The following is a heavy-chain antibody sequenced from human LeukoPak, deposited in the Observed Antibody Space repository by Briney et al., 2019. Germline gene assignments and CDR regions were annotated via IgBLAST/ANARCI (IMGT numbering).Heavy chain of an antibody. Sequence: GGSLRLSCAASGCTFSSYSMNWVRQTPGKGLEWVSYISSSSSTIYYADSVKGRFTISRDNAKNSLYLQMNSLRAEDTAVYYCATYSSLNRREFQYWGQGTLLTVSS. CDR3: ATYSSLNRREFQY. D-gene: IGHD3-22*01. CDR1: GCTFSSYS. J-gene: IGHJ1*01. CDR2: ISSSSSTI. V-gene: IGHV3-48*04.